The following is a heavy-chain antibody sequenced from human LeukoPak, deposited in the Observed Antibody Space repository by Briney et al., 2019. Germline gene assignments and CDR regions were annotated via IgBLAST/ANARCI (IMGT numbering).Heavy chain of an antibody. CDR1: GGSFSGYY. CDR2: INHSGST. D-gene: IGHD3-10*01. Sequence: SETLSLTCAVYGGSFSGYYWSWIRQPPGKGLEWIGEINHSGSTNYNPSLKSRVTISVDRSKNQFSLKLSSVTAADTAVYYCARENYYGSGSYFYGMDVWGQGTTVTVSS. V-gene: IGHV4-34*01. CDR3: ARENYYGSGSYFYGMDV. J-gene: IGHJ6*02.